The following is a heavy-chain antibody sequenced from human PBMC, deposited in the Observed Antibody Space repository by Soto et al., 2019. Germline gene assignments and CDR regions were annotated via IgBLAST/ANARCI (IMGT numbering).Heavy chain of an antibody. J-gene: IGHJ5*02. CDR3: AKGRPHSNYDFWSDSLAYNPNRFDP. D-gene: IGHD3-3*01. V-gene: IGHV3-23*01. CDR2: ISGSGGST. Sequence: GGSLRLSCAASGFTFSSYAMSWVRQAPGKGLEWVSAISGSGGSTYYADSVKGRFTISRDNSKNTLYLQMNSLRAEDTAVYYCAKGRPHSNYDFWSDSLAYNPNRFDPWGQGTLVTVSS. CDR1: GFTFSSYA.